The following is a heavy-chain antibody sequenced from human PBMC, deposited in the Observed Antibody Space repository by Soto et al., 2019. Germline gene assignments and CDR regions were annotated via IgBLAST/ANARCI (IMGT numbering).Heavy chain of an antibody. V-gene: IGHV2-70*04. CDR2: VDWNDEA. D-gene: IGHD1-26*01. CDR3: ARMKPLGPYYFDF. Sequence: GPTLVNPTQTLTLTCTVAGFSLRTPGMRVSWLRQPPGKALEWLGRVDWNDEAFYDTSLTTRLTISKENSRNRVVLTLTNVDPVDTATYYCARMKPLGPYYFDFWGQGALVTVSS. CDR1: GFSLRTPGMR. J-gene: IGHJ4*02.